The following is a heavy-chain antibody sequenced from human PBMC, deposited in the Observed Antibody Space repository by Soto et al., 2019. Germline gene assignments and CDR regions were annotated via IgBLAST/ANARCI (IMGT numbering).Heavy chain of an antibody. CDR2: ISYDGSNK. J-gene: IGHJ2*01. CDR1: GFTFSSYA. V-gene: IGHV3-30-3*01. D-gene: IGHD5-18*01. CDR3: ARDPLWGTAMVLWYFDL. Sequence: QVQLVESGGGVVQPGRSLRLSCAASGFTFSSYAMHWVRQAPGKGLEWVAVISYDGSNKYYADSVKGRFTISRDNCTNTLYLKMNSLRAEDTAVYYCARDPLWGTAMVLWYFDLWGRGTLVTVSS.